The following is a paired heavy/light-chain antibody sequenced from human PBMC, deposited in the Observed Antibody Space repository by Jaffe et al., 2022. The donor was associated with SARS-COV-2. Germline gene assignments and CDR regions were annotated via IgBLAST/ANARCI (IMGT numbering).Light chain of an antibody. J-gene: IGKJ4*01. CDR2: DAS. V-gene: IGKV3-11*01. CDR1: QSVSSY. Sequence: EIVLTQSPATLSLSPGERATLSCRASQSVSSYLAWYQQKPGQAPRLLIHDASNRATGIPARFSGSGSGTDFTLTISSLEPEDSASYYCQQRLSWPLTFGGGTKVEIK. CDR3: QQRLSWPLT.
Heavy chain of an antibody. D-gene: IGHD6-13*01. J-gene: IGHJ3*02. V-gene: IGHV4-39*01. CDR3: AKPQQQSVGGSFDI. CDR2: IFYSGRT. Sequence: QLQLQESGPGLVKPSETLSLTCTVSGASISSSNYYWGWIRQPPGKGLEWIGSIFYSGRTYYNPSLKTRVTVSVDMSKNQFSLKVNSVTAADTAVYYCAKPQQQSVGGSFDIWGQGTMVTVSS. CDR1: GASISSSNYY.